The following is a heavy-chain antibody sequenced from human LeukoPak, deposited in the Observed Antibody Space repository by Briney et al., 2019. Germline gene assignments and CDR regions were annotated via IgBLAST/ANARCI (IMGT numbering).Heavy chain of an antibody. Sequence: GGSLRLSCAASGFTFSDYYMSWIRQAPGKGLEWVSYISSSGSTIYYADSVKGRFTISRDNAKNSLYLQMNSLRAEDTAVYYCAKSVLGTGTTRKTGGAPYYFDYWGQGTLVTVSS. V-gene: IGHV3-11*01. CDR1: GFTFSDYY. CDR3: AKSVLGTGTTRKTGGAPYYFDY. J-gene: IGHJ4*02. D-gene: IGHD1-7*01. CDR2: ISSSGSTI.